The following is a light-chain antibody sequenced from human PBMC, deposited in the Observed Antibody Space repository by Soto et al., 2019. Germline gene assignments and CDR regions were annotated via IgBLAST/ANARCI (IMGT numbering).Light chain of an antibody. CDR3: QQYGSSPLIS. CDR1: QSFSSTY. J-gene: IGKJ5*01. Sequence: EIVLTQSPGTLSLSPGERATLSCRASQSFSSTYLAWYQQKPGQAPRLLIFGASKRATGIPDRFSGSGSGRDFTLTISGLEPEDFAVYYCQQYGSSPLISFGQGTRLEIK. V-gene: IGKV3-20*01. CDR2: GAS.